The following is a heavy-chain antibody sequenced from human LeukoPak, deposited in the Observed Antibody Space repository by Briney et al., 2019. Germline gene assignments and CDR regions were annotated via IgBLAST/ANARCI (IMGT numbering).Heavy chain of an antibody. V-gene: IGHV4-34*01. CDR2: INHSGST. Sequence: PSETLSLTCAVYGGSFSGYYWSWIRQPPGKGLEWIGEINHSGSTNYNPSLKSRVTISVDTSKNQFSLKLSSVTAADTAVYYCARGGYVWGSYRHYFDYWGQGTLVTVSS. J-gene: IGHJ4*02. CDR1: GGSFSGYY. D-gene: IGHD3-16*02. CDR3: ARGGYVWGSYRHYFDY.